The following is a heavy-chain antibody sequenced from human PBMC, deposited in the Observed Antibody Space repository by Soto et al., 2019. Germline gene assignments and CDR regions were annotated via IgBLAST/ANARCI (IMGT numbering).Heavy chain of an antibody. J-gene: IGHJ6*02. CDR2: ISAYNGNT. CDR1: GYTFTSYG. CDR3: ARPAGTGIWYYGMDV. Sequence: ASVKVSCKASGYTFTSYGISWVRQAPGQGLEWMGWISAYNGNTNYAQKLQGRVTMTTDTSTSTAYMELRSLRSDDTAVYYCARPAGTGIWYYGMDVWGQGTRVTVSS. D-gene: IGHD6-13*01. V-gene: IGHV1-18*04.